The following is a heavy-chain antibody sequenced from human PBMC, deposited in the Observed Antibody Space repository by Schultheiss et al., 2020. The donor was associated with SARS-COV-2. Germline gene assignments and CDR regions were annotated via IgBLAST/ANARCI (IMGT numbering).Heavy chain of an antibody. CDR2: IYSGGST. D-gene: IGHD3-3*01. V-gene: IGHV3-66*01. CDR3: AREGEDYDFWSGPNYYYYGMDV. CDR1: GFTFSDYY. Sequence: GESLKISCAASGFTFSDYYMSWIRQAPGKGLEWVSVIYSGGSTYYADSVKGRFTISRDNSKNTLYLQMNSLRAEDTAVYYCAREGEDYDFWSGPNYYYYGMDVWGQGTTVTVSS. J-gene: IGHJ6*02.